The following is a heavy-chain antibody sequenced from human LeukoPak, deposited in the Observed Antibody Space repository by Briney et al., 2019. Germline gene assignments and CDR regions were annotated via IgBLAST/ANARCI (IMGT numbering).Heavy chain of an antibody. CDR1: GFTFSSYA. D-gene: IGHD3-22*01. J-gene: IGHJ4*02. CDR3: ARDYGYYDSSGNFDY. CDR2: ISYDGSNK. Sequence: GGSLRLSCAASGFTFSSYAMHWVRQAPGKGLEWVAVISYDGSNKYYADSVKGRFTISRDSSKNTLYLQMNSLRAEDTAVYYCARDYGYYDSSGNFDYWGQGTLVTVSS. V-gene: IGHV3-30-3*01.